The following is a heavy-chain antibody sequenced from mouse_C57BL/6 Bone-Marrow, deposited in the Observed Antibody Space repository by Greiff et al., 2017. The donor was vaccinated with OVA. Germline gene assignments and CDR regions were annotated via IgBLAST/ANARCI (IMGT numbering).Heavy chain of an antibody. J-gene: IGHJ1*03. D-gene: IGHD2-4*01. CDR1: GFTFSSYA. V-gene: IGHV5-4*01. Sequence: EVQVVESGGGLVKPGGSLKLSCAASGFTFSSYAMSWVRQTPEKRLEWVATISDGGSYTYYPDNVKGRFTISRDNAKNNLYLQLSHLKSEDTAMYYCARVYYYYDVWYFDVWGTGTTVTVSS. CDR2: ISDGGSYT. CDR3: ARVYYYYDVWYFDV.